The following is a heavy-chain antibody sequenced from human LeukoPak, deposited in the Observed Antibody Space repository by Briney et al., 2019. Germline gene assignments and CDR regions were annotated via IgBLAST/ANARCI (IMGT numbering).Heavy chain of an antibody. CDR2: ISSSGSTI. J-gene: IGHJ3*02. CDR3: AKLDRRPRYYYDSSGYYLMGAFDI. Sequence: GGSLRLSCAASGFTFSDYYMSWIRQAPGKGLEWVSYISSSGSTIYYADSVKGRFTISRDNSKNTLYLQMNSLRAEDTAVYYCAKLDRRPRYYYDSSGYYLMGAFDIWGQGTMVTVSS. D-gene: IGHD3-22*01. V-gene: IGHV3-11*01. CDR1: GFTFSDYY.